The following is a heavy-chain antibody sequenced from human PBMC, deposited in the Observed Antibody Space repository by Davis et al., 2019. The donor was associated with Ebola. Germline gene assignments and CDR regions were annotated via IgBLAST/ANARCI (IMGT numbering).Heavy chain of an antibody. D-gene: IGHD3-22*01. CDR3: ASNGYYDSSGYYY. J-gene: IGHJ4*02. Sequence: MPSETLSLTCAVYGGSFSGYYWSWIRQPPGKGLEWIGEINHSGSTNYNPSLKSRVTISVDTSKNQFSLKLSSVTAADTAVYYCASNGYYDSSGYYYWGQGTLVTVSS. CDR2: INHSGST. V-gene: IGHV4-34*01. CDR1: GGSFSGYY.